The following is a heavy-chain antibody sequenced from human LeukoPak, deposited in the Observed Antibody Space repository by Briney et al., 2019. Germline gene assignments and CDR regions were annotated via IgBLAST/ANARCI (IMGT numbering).Heavy chain of an antibody. CDR2: INSDGSST. D-gene: IGHD3-22*01. V-gene: IGHV3-74*01. J-gene: IGHJ6*03. CDR3: ASYYDSSGLMYYYYYMDV. CDR1: GFTFSSYW. Sequence: PGGSLRLSCAASGFTFSSYWMHWVRQAPGKGLVWVSRINSDGSSTYYADSVKGRFTISRDNSKNTLYLQMNSLRAEDTAVYYCASYYDSSGLMYYYYYMDVWGKGTTVTVSS.